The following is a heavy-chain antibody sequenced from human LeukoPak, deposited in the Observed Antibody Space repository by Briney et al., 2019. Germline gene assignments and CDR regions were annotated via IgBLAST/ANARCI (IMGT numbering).Heavy chain of an antibody. CDR2: ISGSGGST. CDR1: GFTFSSYA. J-gene: IGHJ4*02. CDR3: ARDIGSGLNEGDY. V-gene: IGHV3-23*01. Sequence: PGGSLRLSCAASGFTFSSYAMSWVRQAPGKGLEWVSAISGSGGSTYYADSVKGRFTISRDNSKNTLYLQMNSLRAEDAAVYYCARDIGSGLNEGDYWGQGTLVTVSS. D-gene: IGHD3-10*01.